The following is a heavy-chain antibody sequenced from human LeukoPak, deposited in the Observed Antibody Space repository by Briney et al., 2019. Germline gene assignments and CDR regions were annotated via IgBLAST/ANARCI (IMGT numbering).Heavy chain of an antibody. CDR3: ARDPPEDEWNSLDS. J-gene: IGHJ4*02. Sequence: PSETLSLTCTVSGGSVNGYYWNWIRQPPGKGLEWIGFIHYSGLTVYSPSFQSRVTMSVDTSRNQFSLDLSSVTAADTALYYCARDPPEDEWNSLDSRGQGTLVTVSS. CDR2: IHYSGLT. CDR1: GGSVNGYY. V-gene: IGHV4-59*02. D-gene: IGHD1-7*01.